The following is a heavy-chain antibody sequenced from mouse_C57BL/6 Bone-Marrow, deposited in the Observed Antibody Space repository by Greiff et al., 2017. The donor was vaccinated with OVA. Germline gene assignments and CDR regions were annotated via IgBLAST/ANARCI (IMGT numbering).Heavy chain of an antibody. D-gene: IGHD1-1*01. CDR2: ISYSGST. Sequence: EVMLVESGPGMVKPSQSLSLTCTVTGYSITSGYDWHWIRHFPGNKLEWMGYISYSGSTNYNPSLKSRISITHDTSKNHFFLKLNSVTTEDTATYYCARELRFYYFDYWGQGTTLTVSS. CDR1: GYSITSGYD. J-gene: IGHJ2*01. V-gene: IGHV3-1*01. CDR3: ARELRFYYFDY.